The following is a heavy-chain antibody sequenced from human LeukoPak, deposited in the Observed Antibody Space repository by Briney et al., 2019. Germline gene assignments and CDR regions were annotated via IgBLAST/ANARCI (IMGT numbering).Heavy chain of an antibody. CDR2: ISGSGGRT. V-gene: IGHV3-23*01. CDR3: AKTIVLMVYTNDY. CDR1: GFTFSSYA. D-gene: IGHD2-8*01. J-gene: IGHJ4*02. Sequence: GGSLRLSCAASGFTFSSYAMSWVRQAPGKGLEWVSAISGSGGRTYYADSVKGRFTISRDNSKNTLYLQMNSLRAEDTAVYYCAKTIVLMVYTNDYWGQGTLVTVSS.